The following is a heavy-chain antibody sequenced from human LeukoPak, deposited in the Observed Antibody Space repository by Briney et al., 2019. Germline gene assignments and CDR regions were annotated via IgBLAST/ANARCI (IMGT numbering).Heavy chain of an antibody. CDR2: IKQDGSEK. CDR1: GFTFTSYW. D-gene: IGHD2-15*01. J-gene: IGHJ4*02. Sequence: GGSLRLSCAASGFTFTSYWMSWVRQAPGKGLEWVANIKQDGSEKYYVDSVKGRFTISRDNAKNSLYLQMNSLRAEDTAVYYCAREVSYCSGGSCYKYYFDYWGQGTLVTVSS. V-gene: IGHV3-7*01. CDR3: AREVSYCSGGSCYKYYFDY.